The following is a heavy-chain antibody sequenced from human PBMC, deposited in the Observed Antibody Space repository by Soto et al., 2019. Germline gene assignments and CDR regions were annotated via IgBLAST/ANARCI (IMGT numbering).Heavy chain of an antibody. D-gene: IGHD6-13*01. J-gene: IGHJ5*02. CDR1: GDSISSYY. Sequence: ETLSLTCTVSGDSISSYYWSWIRQPPGKGLEWIGYMHYSGITNYNPSLKSRVTISVDTSKNHFSLNLTSVTAADTAVYYCARQRMYSSSSPWFDPWGQGTLVTVSS. CDR2: MHYSGIT. V-gene: IGHV4-59*08. CDR3: ARQRMYSSSSPWFDP.